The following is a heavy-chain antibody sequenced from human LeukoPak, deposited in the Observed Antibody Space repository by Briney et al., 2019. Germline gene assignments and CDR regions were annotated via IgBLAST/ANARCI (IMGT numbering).Heavy chain of an antibody. CDR2: ISGNGGRT. CDR3: AKEQTSSGYFDY. D-gene: IGHD3-10*01. CDR1: GFTFSSYA. J-gene: IGHJ4*02. Sequence: GGSLRLSCAASGFTFSSYAMSWVRHAPGKGLEWVAAISGNGGRTYYRDSVKGRFTISRDNPKNTLYLLMNSLSAEDTALYYCAKEQTSSGYFDYWGQGTLVTVSS. V-gene: IGHV3-23*01.